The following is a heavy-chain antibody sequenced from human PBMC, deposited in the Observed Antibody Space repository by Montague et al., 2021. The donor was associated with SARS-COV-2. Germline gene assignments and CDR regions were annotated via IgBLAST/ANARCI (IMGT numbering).Heavy chain of an antibody. J-gene: IGHJ5*02. CDR2: IKYNGTT. V-gene: IGHV4-39*01. Sequence: LDFILKIKYNGTTYHNPSLKSRVTVSMDTSKNQFSLKLSSVTAADTAVYYCARSLYCRGGSCSAGFDHWGQGTLVNDSA. CDR3: ARSLYCRGGSCSAGFDH. D-gene: IGHD2-15*01.